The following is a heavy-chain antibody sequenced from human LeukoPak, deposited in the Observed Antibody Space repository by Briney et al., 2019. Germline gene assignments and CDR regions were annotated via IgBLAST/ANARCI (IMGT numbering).Heavy chain of an antibody. Sequence: GASVKASCKASGGTFSSYAISWVRQAPGQGLEWMGGIIPIFGTANYAQKFQGRVTITTDESTSTAYMVLSSLRSEDTAVYYCARKRYDSSSGQYYFDYWGQGTLVTVSS. J-gene: IGHJ4*02. CDR3: ARKRYDSSSGQYYFDY. CDR1: GGTFSSYA. CDR2: IIPIFGTA. V-gene: IGHV1-69*05. D-gene: IGHD3-22*01.